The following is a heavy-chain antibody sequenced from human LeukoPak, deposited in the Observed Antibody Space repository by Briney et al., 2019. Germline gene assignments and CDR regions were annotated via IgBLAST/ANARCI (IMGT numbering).Heavy chain of an antibody. J-gene: IGHJ5*02. CDR3: AKEALNGFDP. Sequence: SQTLSLTCAISGDSLSSHSTAWNCTRQSPSRGLESLGRTYYRSKWYNDYAVSVTSRITISTATSKNQVSLQVNSVPPEATALYYCAKEALNGFDPWGPGNLVTVSS. CDR2: TYYRSKWYN. V-gene: IGHV6-1*01. CDR1: GDSLSSHSTA.